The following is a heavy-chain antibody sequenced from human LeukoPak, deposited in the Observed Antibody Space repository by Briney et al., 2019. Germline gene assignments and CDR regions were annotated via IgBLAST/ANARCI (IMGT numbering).Heavy chain of an antibody. CDR1: GFTFSSYD. J-gene: IGHJ3*02. Sequence: GGSLRLSCAASGFTFSSYDMHWVRQATGKGLEWVSAIGTAGDTYYPGSVKGRFTISRENTKNSLYLQMNSLRAGDTAVYYCAAGSPPHAFDIWGQGTMVTVSS. CDR3: AAGSPPHAFDI. V-gene: IGHV3-13*01. D-gene: IGHD3-10*01. CDR2: IGTAGDT.